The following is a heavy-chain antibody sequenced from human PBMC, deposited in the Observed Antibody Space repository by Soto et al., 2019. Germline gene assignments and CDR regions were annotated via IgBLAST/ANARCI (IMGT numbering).Heavy chain of an antibody. J-gene: IGHJ6*02. V-gene: IGHV1-18*01. Sequence: ASVKVSCKASGYTFTRYGISWVRQAPGQGLEWMGWISAYNGNTNYAQKLQGRVTMTTDTSTSTAYMELRSLRSDDTAVYYCARGGDYLYYYYYGMDVWGQGTTVTVSS. CDR3: ARGGDYLYYYYYGMDV. CDR1: GYTFTRYG. CDR2: ISAYNGNT. D-gene: IGHD4-17*01.